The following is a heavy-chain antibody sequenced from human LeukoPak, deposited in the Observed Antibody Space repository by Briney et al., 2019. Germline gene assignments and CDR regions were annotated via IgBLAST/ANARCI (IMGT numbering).Heavy chain of an antibody. V-gene: IGHV4-59*01. CDR3: ARAGGDTTSSQDLDF. D-gene: IGHD6-6*01. J-gene: IGHJ4*02. CDR1: DTSIGYYN. Sequence: SETRSLSCTAADTSIGYYNHSWIRQPPGKGLEWIGYIPYSGNSDYNPSLKSRVTISVDTSKNQLSLRMASVTAADTAVYYCARAGGDTTSSQDLDFWGQGTLVTVSS. CDR2: IPYSGNS.